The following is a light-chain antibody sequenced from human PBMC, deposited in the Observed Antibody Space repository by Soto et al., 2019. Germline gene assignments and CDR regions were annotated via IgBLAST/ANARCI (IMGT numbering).Light chain of an antibody. CDR3: QSFDSSLNGWV. Sequence: QSVLTQPPSVSGAPGQRVTISCTGSSSNIGAGYAIHWYQQFPGAAPKLLIFNSVNRPSGVPDRFSGSQSGTSASLAITGLQAEDEADFSCQSFDSSLNGWVFGGGTQLTVL. J-gene: IGLJ3*02. V-gene: IGLV1-40*01. CDR2: NSV. CDR1: SSNIGAGYA.